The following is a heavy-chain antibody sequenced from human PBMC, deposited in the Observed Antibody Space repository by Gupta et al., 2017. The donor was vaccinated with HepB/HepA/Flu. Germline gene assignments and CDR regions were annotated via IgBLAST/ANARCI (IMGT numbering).Heavy chain of an antibody. J-gene: IGHJ1*01. CDR2: ISGSGGST. D-gene: IGHD2-15*01. V-gene: IGHV3-23*01. CDR3: ATGSFGVPTAEYFQH. CDR1: GFTFSSYA. Sequence: EVQLLESGGGLVQPGGSLRPSCAASGFTFSSYAMSWVRQAPGKGLEWVSAISGSGGSTYYADSVKGRFTISRDNSKNTLYLQRNSLRAEDTAVYYCATGSFGVPTAEYFQHWGQGTLVTVAS.